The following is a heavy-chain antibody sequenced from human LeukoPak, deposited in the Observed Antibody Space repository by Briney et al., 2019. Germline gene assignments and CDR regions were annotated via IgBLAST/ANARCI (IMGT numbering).Heavy chain of an antibody. CDR2: IYPGDADT. CDR1: RNSFSSHW. D-gene: IGHD5-24*01. V-gene: IGHV5-51*01. CDR3: ARSRGHGYNLGFDI. J-gene: IGHJ3*02. Sequence: GGSLEISCQGPRNSFSSHWIDWVRPMPGKGLEWVGIIYPGDADTRYSPSFQGQVPISADKSTSTAYLQWSSLKASDTAMYYCARSRGHGYNLGFDIWGQGTMVTVSS.